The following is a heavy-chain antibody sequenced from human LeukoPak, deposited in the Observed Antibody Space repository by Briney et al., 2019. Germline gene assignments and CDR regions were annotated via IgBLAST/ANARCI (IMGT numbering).Heavy chain of an antibody. J-gene: IGHJ6*03. CDR2: IIPIFGTA. D-gene: IGHD6-13*01. CDR3: ASSRFGRIAAAGTLLTHYYYYYYMDV. CDR1: GGTFSSYA. Sequence: SVKVSCKASGGTFSSYAISWVRQAPGQGLEWMGGIIPIFGTANYAQKFQGRVTITADESTSTAYMELSSLRSEDTAVYYCASSRFGRIAAAGTLLTHYYYYYYMDVWGKGTTVTVSS. V-gene: IGHV1-69*13.